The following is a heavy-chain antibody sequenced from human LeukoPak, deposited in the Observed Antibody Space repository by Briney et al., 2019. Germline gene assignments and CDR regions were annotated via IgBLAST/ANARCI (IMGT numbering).Heavy chain of an antibody. CDR1: GGSISTYY. D-gene: IGHD5-24*01. Sequence: SETLSLTCTVSGGSISTYYWSWIRQPPRKGPEWIGYILYSGRTNYNPSLKSRVTISVDTSQNQFSLRLSSVTAADTAVYFCARRGDGYNSDGFDLWGQGTMVTVFS. V-gene: IGHV4-59*08. J-gene: IGHJ3*01. CDR3: ARRGDGYNSDGFDL. CDR2: ILYSGRT.